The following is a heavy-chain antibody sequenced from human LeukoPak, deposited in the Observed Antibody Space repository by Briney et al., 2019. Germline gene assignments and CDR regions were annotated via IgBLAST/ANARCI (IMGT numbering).Heavy chain of an antibody. CDR2: IKPDGSGE. J-gene: IGHJ4*02. CDR3: ARGRFNTGWYPDYFDY. CDR1: WFNLRCYW. D-gene: IGHD6-19*01. Sequence: GGSLRLSCAASWFNLRCYWMSWVRQAPGKGLEWVANIKPDGSGEYYVDSVKGRFTISRDNARSSLYLQMDSLRADDTAVYYIARGRFNTGWYPDYFDYWGQGTLVAVSS. V-gene: IGHV3-7*04.